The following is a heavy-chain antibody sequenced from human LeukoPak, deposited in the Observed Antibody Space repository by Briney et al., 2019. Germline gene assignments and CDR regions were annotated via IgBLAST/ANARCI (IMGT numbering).Heavy chain of an antibody. Sequence: ASVKVSCKTSGYTFTDYYIHWVQQAPGHGPEWMGWTNPNSGDTNFAQKFQGRVTMTRDKSIRTAYMELTWLTSDDTAVYYCARDRGGSGSYYDLAYWGQGTLVTVSS. J-gene: IGHJ4*02. V-gene: IGHV1-2*02. CDR3: ARDRGGSGSYYDLAY. CDR1: GYTFTDYY. D-gene: IGHD3-10*01. CDR2: TNPNSGDT.